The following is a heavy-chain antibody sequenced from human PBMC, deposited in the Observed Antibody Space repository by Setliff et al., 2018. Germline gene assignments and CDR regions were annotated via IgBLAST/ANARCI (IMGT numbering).Heavy chain of an antibody. D-gene: IGHD2-15*01. CDR2: IWDDEVKK. CDR1: RFTFSTYR. CDR3: ARTCSGSGCYAGLES. J-gene: IGHJ4*02. Sequence: SLRLSCAASRFTFSTYRMHWVRQAPGKGLEWVAVIWDDEVKKYHADSVKGRFTISRDNSKNTLYLQMNSLRPEDTAVYYCARTCSGSGCYAGLESWGQGTPVTVSS. V-gene: IGHV3-33*08.